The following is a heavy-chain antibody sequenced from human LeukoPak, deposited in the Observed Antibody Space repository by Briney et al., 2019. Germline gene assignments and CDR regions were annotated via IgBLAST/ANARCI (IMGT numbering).Heavy chain of an antibody. CDR3: ARDSQGSYGATLDY. Sequence: SETLSLTCTVSGGSISSYYWSWIRQPAGKGLEGIGRIYTSGSTNYNPSLKSRVTISVDTSKNQFSLKLSSVTAADTAVYYCARDSQGSYGATLDYWGQGTLVTVSS. V-gene: IGHV4-4*07. D-gene: IGHD5-18*01. CDR1: GGSISSYY. CDR2: IYTSGST. J-gene: IGHJ4*02.